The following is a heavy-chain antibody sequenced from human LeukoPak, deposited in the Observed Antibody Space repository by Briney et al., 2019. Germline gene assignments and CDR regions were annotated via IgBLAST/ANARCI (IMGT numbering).Heavy chain of an antibody. J-gene: IGHJ3*02. D-gene: IGHD2-2*01. V-gene: IGHV1-18*01. CDR2: ISAYNGNT. Sequence: ASVKVSCKASGYTFTNYGISWVRQAPGQGLEWMGWISAYNGNTNYAQKLQGRVTMTTDTSTSTAYMELRSLRSDDTAVYYCARDLGYCSSTSCYRGAFDIWGQGTMVTVSS. CDR1: GYTFTNYG. CDR3: ARDLGYCSSTSCYRGAFDI.